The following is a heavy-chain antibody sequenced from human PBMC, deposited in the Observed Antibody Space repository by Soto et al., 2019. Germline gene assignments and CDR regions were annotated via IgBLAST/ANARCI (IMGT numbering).Heavy chain of an antibody. Sequence: ASLKVDCKGAGYTFTSYGISWVRKANGKGLEWMGWISAYNGNTNYAQKLQGRVTMTTDTSTSTAFMELWSLRSDDTAVYYCARDFQSIAAAANHWFDPWGQGTLVTVSS. J-gene: IGHJ5*02. CDR2: ISAYNGNT. D-gene: IGHD6-13*01. V-gene: IGHV1-18*01. CDR3: ARDFQSIAAAANHWFDP. CDR1: GYTFTSYG.